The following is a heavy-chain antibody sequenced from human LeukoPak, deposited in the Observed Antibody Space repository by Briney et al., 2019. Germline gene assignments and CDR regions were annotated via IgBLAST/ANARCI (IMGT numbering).Heavy chain of an antibody. Sequence: SETLSLTCAVYGGSFSGYYWSWIRQPPGKGLEWIGSIYYSGSTYYNPSLKSRVTISVDTSKNQFSLKLSSVTAADTAVYHCARGGYSYGDFDYWGQGTLVTVSS. J-gene: IGHJ4*02. D-gene: IGHD5-18*01. CDR1: GGSFSGYY. V-gene: IGHV4-34*01. CDR3: ARGGYSYGDFDY. CDR2: IYYSGST.